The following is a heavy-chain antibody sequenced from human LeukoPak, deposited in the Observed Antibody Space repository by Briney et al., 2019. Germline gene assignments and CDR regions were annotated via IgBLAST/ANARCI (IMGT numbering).Heavy chain of an antibody. Sequence: SETLSLTCTVSGGSLSSYYWSWVRQPAGKGLEWIGRIYTSGSTNYNPSLKSRVTMSVDTSKNQFSLKLSSVTAADTAVYYCVGTAARNYYYGMDVWGQGTTVTVSS. J-gene: IGHJ6*02. CDR1: GGSLSSYY. V-gene: IGHV4-4*07. CDR2: IYTSGST. CDR3: VGTAARNYYYGMDV. D-gene: IGHD2-2*01.